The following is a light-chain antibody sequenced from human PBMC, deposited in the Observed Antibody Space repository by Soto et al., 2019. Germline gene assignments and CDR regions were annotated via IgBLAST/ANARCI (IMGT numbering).Light chain of an antibody. Sequence: QSALTQPASVSGSPGQSITISCTGTSSDVAAYNFVSWYQQHPGEVPKLMIYEVIKRPSGISDRFSGSKSGNTASLTISGLQAEDEADYYCSAYTHSNTVIFGGGTNSPS. CDR1: SSDVAAYNF. CDR2: EVI. J-gene: IGLJ2*01. V-gene: IGLV2-14*03. CDR3: SAYTHSNTVI.